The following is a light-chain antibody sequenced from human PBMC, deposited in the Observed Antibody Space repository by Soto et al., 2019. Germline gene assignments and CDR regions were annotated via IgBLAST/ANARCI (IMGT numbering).Light chain of an antibody. Sequence: VLTQSPATLSLSPGQRATLSCRASHSVGTNLMWYQQKPGQPPRLLISYASNRATGIPGRFSGGGSGTDFTLTISSMEPEDFAVDYCQQRNYWLSFGGGTKVDIK. CDR1: HSVGTN. V-gene: IGKV3-11*01. CDR3: QQRNYWLS. CDR2: YAS. J-gene: IGKJ4*01.